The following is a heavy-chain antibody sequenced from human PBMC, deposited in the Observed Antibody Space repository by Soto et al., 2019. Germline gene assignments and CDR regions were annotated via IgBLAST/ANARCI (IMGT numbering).Heavy chain of an antibody. Sequence: SETLSLTCTVSGGSITSSSYYWGWIRQPPGKGLEWIATMYYTGSTYYNPSLKSRVTISMDTSKDQFSLRLNSVTAADTAVYYCARMESGSFGYWGKGTLVTVSS. CDR3: ARMESGSFGY. D-gene: IGHD1-26*01. V-gene: IGHV4-39*01. CDR2: MYYTGST. CDR1: GGSITSSSYY. J-gene: IGHJ4*02.